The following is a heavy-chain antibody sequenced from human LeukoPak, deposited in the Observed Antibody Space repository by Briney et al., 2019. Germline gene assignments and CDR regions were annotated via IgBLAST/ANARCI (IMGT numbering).Heavy chain of an antibody. Sequence: GGSLRLSCAASGFTFSSYAMSWVRQAPGKGLEWVSAISGSGGSTYYADSVKGRFTISRDNSKNTPYLQMNSLRAEDTAVYYCAKRTVLVGSFDYWGQGALVTVSS. D-gene: IGHD3-10*01. J-gene: IGHJ4*02. CDR3: AKRTVLVGSFDY. CDR2: ISGSGGST. CDR1: GFTFSSYA. V-gene: IGHV3-23*01.